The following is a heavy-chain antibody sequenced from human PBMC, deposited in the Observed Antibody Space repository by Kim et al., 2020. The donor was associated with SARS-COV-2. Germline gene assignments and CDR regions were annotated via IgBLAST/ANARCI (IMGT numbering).Heavy chain of an antibody. CDR3: ARDCLISSPGYYDSSGYLDY. Sequence: FTISRDNSKNTLYLQMNSLRAEDTAVYYCARDCLISSPGYYDSSGYLDYWGQGTLVTVSS. J-gene: IGHJ4*02. D-gene: IGHD3-22*01. V-gene: IGHV3-30*07.